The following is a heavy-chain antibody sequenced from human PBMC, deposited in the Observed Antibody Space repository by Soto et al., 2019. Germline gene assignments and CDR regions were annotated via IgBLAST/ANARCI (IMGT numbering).Heavy chain of an antibody. CDR3: ARMMGYYDVWNPLFGYYGMDV. CDR1: GFSLSTSGMC. Sequence: SGPTLVNPTQTLTLTCTFSGFSLSTSGMCVSWIRQPPGKALEWLALIDWDDDKYYSTSLKTRLTISKDTSKNQVVLTMTNMDPVDTATYYCARMMGYYDVWNPLFGYYGMDVWGQGTTVTVFS. V-gene: IGHV2-70*01. CDR2: IDWDDDK. D-gene: IGHD3-3*01. J-gene: IGHJ6*02.